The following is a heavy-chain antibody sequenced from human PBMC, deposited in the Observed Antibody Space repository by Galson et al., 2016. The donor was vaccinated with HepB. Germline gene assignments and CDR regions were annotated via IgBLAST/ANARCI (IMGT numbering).Heavy chain of an antibody. CDR2: IIPIFGRP. V-gene: IGHV1-69*13. J-gene: IGHJ3*02. Sequence: SVKVSCKASGGTFSTSGISWVRQAPGHGLEWMGGIIPIFGRPYYAQSFQGRVSITADESTTTAYMELSSLRSGDTAVYYCARVGFCSGGSCLRPDVFDIWGQGTMVTVSS. CDR3: ARVGFCSGGSCLRPDVFDI. D-gene: IGHD2-15*01. CDR1: GGTFSTSG.